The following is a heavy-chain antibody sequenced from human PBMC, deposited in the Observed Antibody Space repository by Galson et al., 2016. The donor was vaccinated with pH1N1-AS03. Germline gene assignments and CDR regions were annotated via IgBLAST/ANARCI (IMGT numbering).Heavy chain of an antibody. J-gene: IGHJ6*02. V-gene: IGHV1-2*04. Sequence: SVKVSCKASEYIFTGFYVHWVRQAPGQGLEWMGWINTDSGVTNYAQKFEAWVTMTRDTSVSTAYMELYGLKSDDTAVYYCARDPRGPCTSATCATSHYFGMDVWGQGTTVIVSS. CDR1: EYIFTGFY. CDR2: INTDSGVT. D-gene: IGHD2-2*01. CDR3: ARDPRGPCTSATCATSHYFGMDV.